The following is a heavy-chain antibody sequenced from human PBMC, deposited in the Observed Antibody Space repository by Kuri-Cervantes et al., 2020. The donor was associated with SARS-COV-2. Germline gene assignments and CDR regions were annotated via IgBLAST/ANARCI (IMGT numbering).Heavy chain of an antibody. D-gene: IGHD1-26*01. CDR2: IYYSGST. V-gene: IGHV4-39*07. Sequence: GSLRLSCAVSGYSISSSSYYWGWIRQPPGKGLEWIGSIYYSGSTYYNPSLKSRVTISVDTSKNQFSLKLSSVTAADTAVYYCATPAPYSGSYLGYFDYWGQGTLVTVSS. J-gene: IGHJ4*02. CDR3: ATPAPYSGSYLGYFDY. CDR1: GYSISSSSYY.